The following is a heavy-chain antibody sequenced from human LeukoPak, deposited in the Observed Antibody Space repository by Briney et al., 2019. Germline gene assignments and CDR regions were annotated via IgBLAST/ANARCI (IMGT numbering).Heavy chain of an antibody. V-gene: IGHV3-23*01. Sequence: GGSLRLSCAASGFTFSSYAMSWVRQAPGKGLEWVSAISGSGGSTYYADSVKGRLTISRDNSKNTLYLQMNSLRAEDTAVYYCVRGILPYYYDSSGYPYYFDYWGQGTLVTVSS. CDR3: VRGILPYYYDSSGYPYYFDY. J-gene: IGHJ4*02. D-gene: IGHD3-22*01. CDR2: ISGSGGST. CDR1: GFTFSSYA.